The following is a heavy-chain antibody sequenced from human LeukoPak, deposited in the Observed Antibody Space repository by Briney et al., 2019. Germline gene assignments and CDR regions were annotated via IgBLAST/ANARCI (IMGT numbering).Heavy chain of an antibody. CDR2: IWYDGSNS. Sequence: GRSLRLSCAASGFTFSIYGMHWVRQAPGKGLEWLAVIWYDGSNSYYADSVKRQFTISRDNSKNTLYLQMNSLRAEDTAVYYCARTNSWSSNYYYSMDVWGQGTTVTVSS. J-gene: IGHJ6*02. D-gene: IGHD6-6*01. CDR3: ARTNSWSSNYYYSMDV. CDR1: GFTFSIYG. V-gene: IGHV3-33*01.